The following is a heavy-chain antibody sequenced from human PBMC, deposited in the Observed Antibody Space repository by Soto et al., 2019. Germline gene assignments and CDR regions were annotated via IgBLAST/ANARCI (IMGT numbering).Heavy chain of an antibody. CDR3: ARAKYGGYYYYYGMDV. CDR2: INHSGST. V-gene: IGHV4-39*07. Sequence: PSETLSLTCTVSGGSISSGGYYWSWIRQHPGKGLEWIGEINHSGSTNYNPSLKSRVTISVDTSKNQFSLKLSSVTAADTAVYYCARAKYGGYYYYYGMDVWGQGTTVTVSS. J-gene: IGHJ6*02. CDR1: GGSISSGGYY. D-gene: IGHD3-10*01.